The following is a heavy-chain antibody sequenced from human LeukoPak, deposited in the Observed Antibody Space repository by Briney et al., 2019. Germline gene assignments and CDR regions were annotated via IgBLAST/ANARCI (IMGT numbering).Heavy chain of an antibody. J-gene: IGHJ4*02. D-gene: IGHD3-22*01. V-gene: IGHV3-53*01. CDR1: GFTVSSNY. CDR3: ARDGGGSSGYYYFDY. Sequence: GGSLGLSCAASGFTVSSNYMSWVRQAPGKGLEWVSVIYSGGSTYYADSVKGRFTISRDNAKNSLYLQMNSLRAEDTAVYYCARDGGGSSGYYYFDYWGQGTLVTVSS. CDR2: IYSGGST.